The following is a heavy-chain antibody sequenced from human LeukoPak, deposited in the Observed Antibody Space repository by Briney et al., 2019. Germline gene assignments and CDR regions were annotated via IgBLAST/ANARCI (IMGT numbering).Heavy chain of an antibody. Sequence: GGSLRLSCAASGFTFTSYAMSWVRQAPGKGLEWVSGITGSGDNTFYADSVKGRFTISRDNSKNTLYLQMNSLRVEDTAVYYCAILMVSTYYGVGVYWGQGTLVTVSS. J-gene: IGHJ4*02. CDR3: AILMVSTYYGVGVY. CDR1: GFTFTSYA. D-gene: IGHD4-17*01. V-gene: IGHV3-23*01. CDR2: ITGSGDNT.